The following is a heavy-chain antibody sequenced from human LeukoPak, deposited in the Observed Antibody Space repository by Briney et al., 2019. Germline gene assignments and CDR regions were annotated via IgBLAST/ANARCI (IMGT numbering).Heavy chain of an antibody. Sequence: PGTLSLTCVVSGDSVSNNTWWTWVRQPPGKGLEWIGEVYHTGFTRYNPSLESRVTMSVDKSKNQFSLSLSSVTAADTAVYFCARDGRYTYGSNLLDCWGQGTLVTVSS. D-gene: IGHD3-9*01. CDR1: GDSVSNNTW. V-gene: IGHV4-4*01. J-gene: IGHJ4*02. CDR2: VYHTGFT. CDR3: ARDGRYTYGSNLLDC.